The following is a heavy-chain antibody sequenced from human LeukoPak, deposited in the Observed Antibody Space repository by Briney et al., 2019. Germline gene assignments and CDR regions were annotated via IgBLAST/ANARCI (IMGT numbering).Heavy chain of an antibody. CDR3: ARGCLKWVVVPLIARGNWFDP. D-gene: IGHD2-2*01. J-gene: IGHJ5*02. CDR1: GGSFSGYY. CDR2: INHSGST. V-gene: IGHV4-34*01. Sequence: SETLSLTCAVYGGSFSGYYWSWIRQPPGKGLEWIGEINHSGSTNYNPSLKSRVTISVDTSKIQFSLKLSSVTAADTAVYYCARGCLKWVVVPLIARGNWFDPWGQGTLVAVSS.